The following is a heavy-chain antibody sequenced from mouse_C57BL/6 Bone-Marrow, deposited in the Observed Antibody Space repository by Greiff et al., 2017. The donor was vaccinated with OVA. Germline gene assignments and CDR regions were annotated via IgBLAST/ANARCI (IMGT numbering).Heavy chain of an antibody. D-gene: IGHD2-5*01. Sequence: QVQLQQSGAELVRPGASVKMSCKASGYTFTSYNMHWVKQTPRQGLEWIGAIYPGHGDTSYNQKFKGQATLTVDKTSSTAYMQRSSLTSEDSAVYFCARDSNYPDYAMDYWGQGTSVTVSS. V-gene: IGHV1-12*01. CDR1: GYTFTSYN. J-gene: IGHJ4*01. CDR3: ARDSNYPDYAMDY. CDR2: IYPGHGDT.